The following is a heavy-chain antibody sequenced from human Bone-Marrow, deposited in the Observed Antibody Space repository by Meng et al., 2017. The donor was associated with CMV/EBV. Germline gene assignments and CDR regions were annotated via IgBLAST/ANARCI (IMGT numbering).Heavy chain of an antibody. V-gene: IGHV4-39*01. CDR3: ASSMVVTPHWYFDL. Sequence: SETRSLTCTVPGGSISSSSYYWGWIRQPPGKGLEWIGSIYYSGSTYYNPSLKSRVTISVDTSKNQFSLKLSSVTAADTAVYYCASSMVVTPHWYFDLWGRGTLVTVYS. J-gene: IGHJ2*01. D-gene: IGHD3-10*01. CDR1: GGSISSSSYY. CDR2: IYYSGST.